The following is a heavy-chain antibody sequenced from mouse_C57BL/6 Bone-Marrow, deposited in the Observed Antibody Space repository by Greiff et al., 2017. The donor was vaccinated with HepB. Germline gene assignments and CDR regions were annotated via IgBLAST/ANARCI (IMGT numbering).Heavy chain of an antibody. Sequence: VQLQQSGAELVRPGTSVKVSCKASGYAFTNYLIAWVKQRPGQGLEWIGVINPGSGCTNYNEKFKGKATLTADKTSSTAYMQLSRLTSEDSAVYFCARLPYYYLYYFDYWGQGTTLTVSS. CDR2: INPGSGCT. D-gene: IGHD1-1*01. CDR3: ARLPYYYLYYFDY. J-gene: IGHJ2*01. V-gene: IGHV1-54*01. CDR1: GYAFTNYL.